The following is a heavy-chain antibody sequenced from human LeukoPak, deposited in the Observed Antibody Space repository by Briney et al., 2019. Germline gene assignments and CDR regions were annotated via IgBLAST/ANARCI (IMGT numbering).Heavy chain of an antibody. V-gene: IGHV3-23*01. J-gene: IGHJ4*02. CDR3: AKSYSGSYDNYFDY. CDR2: ISGSGGST. Sequence: GGSLRLSCAASEFTFSSYAMNWVGHAPGKGLEGVSAISGSGGSTYYADSVKGRFTISRDKSKNILYLQMNSLRAEDTALYYCAKSYSGSYDNYFDYWGQGTLVIVSS. D-gene: IGHD1-26*01. CDR1: EFTFSSYA.